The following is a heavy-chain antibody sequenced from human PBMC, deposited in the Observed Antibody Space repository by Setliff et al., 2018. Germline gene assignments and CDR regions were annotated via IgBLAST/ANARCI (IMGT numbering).Heavy chain of an antibody. J-gene: IGHJ6*03. CDR1: GGSISSGGYY. CDR3: ARARYCSSTSCYYYYYMDV. CDR2: IKQDGSEK. V-gene: IGHV3-7*01. Sequence: PSETLSLTCTVSGGSISSGGYYWSWIRQHPGKGLEWVANIKQDGSEKYYVDSVKGRFTISRDNAKNSLYLQMNSLRAEDTAVYYCARARYCSSTSCYYYYYMDVWGKGTTVTVSS. D-gene: IGHD2-2*01.